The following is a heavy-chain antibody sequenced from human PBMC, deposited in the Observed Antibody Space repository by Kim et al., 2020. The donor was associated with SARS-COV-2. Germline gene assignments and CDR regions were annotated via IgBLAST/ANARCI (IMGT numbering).Heavy chain of an antibody. CDR2: ISAYNGNT. V-gene: IGHV1-18*01. J-gene: IGHJ4*02. CDR3: ARDVVDIYYYDSSGYPVPFDY. D-gene: IGHD3-22*01. Sequence: ASVKVSCKASGYTFTSYGISWVRQAPGQGLEWMGWISAYNGNTNYAQKLQGRVTMTTDTSTSTAYMELRSLRSDDTAVYYCARDVVDIYYYDSSGYPVPFDYWGQGTLVTVSS. CDR1: GYTFTSYG.